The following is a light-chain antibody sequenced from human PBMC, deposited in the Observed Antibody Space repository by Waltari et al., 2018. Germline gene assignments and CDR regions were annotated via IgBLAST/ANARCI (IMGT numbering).Light chain of an antibody. CDR3: QQYGSSPRT. CDR1: QSVRSNY. Sequence: DIVLTQSPGTLSLSPGERATLSCRASQSVRSNYLAWYQQKPGQAPRLLIYAASSRATGIPDTLSGSGSGTDFTLTISRLEPEDFAVYYCQQYGSSPRTFGQGTKVEIK. CDR2: AAS. J-gene: IGKJ1*01. V-gene: IGKV3-20*01.